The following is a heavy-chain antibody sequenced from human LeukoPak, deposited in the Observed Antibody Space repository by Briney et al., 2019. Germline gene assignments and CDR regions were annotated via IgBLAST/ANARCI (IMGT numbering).Heavy chain of an antibody. CDR3: ARRIVGVIDAFDY. CDR2: IYYSGST. V-gene: IGHV4-39*01. CDR1: GGSISSSISY. Sequence: PSETLSLTCTVSGGSISSSISYWSWIRRPPGKGLEWIATIYYSGSTYYSPSLKSRVTISVDTSKNQFSLKVTSMTAADTAVYYCARRIVGVIDAFDYWGQGALVTVSS. J-gene: IGHJ4*02. D-gene: IGHD1-26*01.